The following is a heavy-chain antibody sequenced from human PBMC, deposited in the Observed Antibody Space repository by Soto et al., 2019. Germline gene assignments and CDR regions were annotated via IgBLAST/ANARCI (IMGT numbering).Heavy chain of an antibody. CDR1: GYIFVNYG. V-gene: IGHV1-18*01. CDR2: ISPYTGNT. Sequence: QVQLVQSGDEVKKPGASVKVSCKASGYIFVNYGIAWVRQAPGQGLEWMGWISPYTGNTHSATKVQGRLTMTTDTSTSTAYMDLGSLTSVDTAVYYCVMVDNYVTPTPQDVCGQGTTVTVSS. J-gene: IGHJ6*02. CDR3: VMVDNYVTPTPQDV. D-gene: IGHD3-16*01.